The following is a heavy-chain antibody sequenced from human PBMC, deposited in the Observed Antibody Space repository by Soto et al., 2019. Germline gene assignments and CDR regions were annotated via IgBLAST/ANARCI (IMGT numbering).Heavy chain of an antibody. CDR1: GFSFTNFA. CDR3: AKDDFTDRGDDYFDH. D-gene: IGHD2-21*02. CDR2: IGASGDIT. Sequence: GGSLRLSCAASGFSFTNFAMSWVRQAPGKGLEWVAGIGASGDITWYADSVKGRLSISRDNSKNTLYLQLNSLRFEDTAVYYCAKDDFTDRGDDYFDHWGPGTLVTVSS. V-gene: IGHV3-23*01. J-gene: IGHJ4*02.